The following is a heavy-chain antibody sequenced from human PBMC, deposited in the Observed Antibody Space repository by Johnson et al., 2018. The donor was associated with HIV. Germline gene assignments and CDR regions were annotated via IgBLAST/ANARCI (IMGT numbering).Heavy chain of an antibody. Sequence: VQLVESGGGLVQPGGSLKLSCAASGFTFSGSAMHWVRQASGKGLEWVGRIRSKANSYATAYAASVKGRFTISRDDSKNTAYLQMNSLRVEDTAVYYCARGRGWSGSRVKAFDIWGQGTLVTVSS. J-gene: IGHJ3*02. CDR2: IRSKANSYAT. D-gene: IGHD1-26*01. V-gene: IGHV3-73*01. CDR1: GFTFSGSA. CDR3: ARGRGWSGSRVKAFDI.